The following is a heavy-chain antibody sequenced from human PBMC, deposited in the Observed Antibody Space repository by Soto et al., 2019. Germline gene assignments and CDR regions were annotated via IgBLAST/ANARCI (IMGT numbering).Heavy chain of an antibody. Sequence: PGGSLRLSFAASGFTFSSYGMDWVRQAPGKGLEWVAVISYDGSNKYYADSVKGRFTISRDNSKNTLYLQMNSLRAEDTAVYYCAKGHRRGVTTGYFDYWGQGTLVTVS. J-gene: IGHJ4*02. D-gene: IGHD4-4*01. CDR2: ISYDGSNK. CDR1: GFTFSSYG. V-gene: IGHV3-30*18. CDR3: AKGHRRGVTTGYFDY.